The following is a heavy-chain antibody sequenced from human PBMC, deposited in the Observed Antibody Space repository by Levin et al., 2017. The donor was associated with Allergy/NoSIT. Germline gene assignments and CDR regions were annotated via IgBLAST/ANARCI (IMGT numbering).Heavy chain of an antibody. CDR1: GFTFSSYW. Sequence: GESLKISCAASGFTFSSYWMSWVRQAPGKGLEWVANIKQDGSEKYYVDSVKGRFTISRDNAKNSLYLQMNSLRAEDTAVYYCARKFIAAPGTGYFDYWGQGTLVTVSS. CDR2: IKQDGSEK. V-gene: IGHV3-7*01. D-gene: IGHD6-13*01. CDR3: ARKFIAAPGTGYFDY. J-gene: IGHJ4*02.